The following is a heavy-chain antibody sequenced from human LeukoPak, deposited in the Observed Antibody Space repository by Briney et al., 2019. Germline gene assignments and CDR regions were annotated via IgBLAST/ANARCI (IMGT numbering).Heavy chain of an antibody. CDR3: AKDPYGSGSYKTYYFDY. J-gene: IGHJ4*02. CDR2: FSGSGGST. V-gene: IGHV3-23*01. D-gene: IGHD3-10*01. Sequence: PGGSLRLSCAASGFTFSSYAMSWVRQAPGKGLEWVSAFSGSGGSTYYADSVKGRFTISRDNSKNTLYLQMNSLRAEDTAVYYCAKDPYGSGSYKTYYFDYWGQGTLVTVSS. CDR1: GFTFSSYA.